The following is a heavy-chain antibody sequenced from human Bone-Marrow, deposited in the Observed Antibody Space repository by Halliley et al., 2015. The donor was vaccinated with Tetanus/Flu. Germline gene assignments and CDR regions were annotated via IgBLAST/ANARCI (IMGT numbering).Heavy chain of an antibody. CDR2: KK. CDR3: AKDLIYYGLGSYYKVSDYYGMDV. Sequence: KKYYGDSVKGRLTISRDNSKNTLYLQMNSLRAEDTAVYYCAKDLIYYGLGSYYKVSDYYGMDVWGQGTTVTVSS. V-gene: IGHV3-30*02. J-gene: IGHJ6*02. D-gene: IGHD3-10*01.